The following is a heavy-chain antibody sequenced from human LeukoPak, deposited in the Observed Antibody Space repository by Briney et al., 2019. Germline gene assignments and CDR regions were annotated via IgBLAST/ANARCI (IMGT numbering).Heavy chain of an antibody. CDR2: ISSSSSYI. CDR1: GFTFSSYA. V-gene: IGHV3-21*01. Sequence: GGSLRLSCAASGFTFSSYAMSWVRQAPGKGLEWVSSISSSSSYIYYADSVKGRFTISRDNAKNSLYLQMNSLRAEDTAVYYCARAKTGAYMDVWGKGTTVTVSS. J-gene: IGHJ6*03. CDR3: ARAKTGAYMDV. D-gene: IGHD7-27*01.